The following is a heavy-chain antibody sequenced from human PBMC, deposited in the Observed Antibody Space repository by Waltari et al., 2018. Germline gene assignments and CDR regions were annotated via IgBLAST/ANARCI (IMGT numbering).Heavy chain of an antibody. CDR3: AKQIGGQQLPTDFDY. CDR2: ISGSGGRT. J-gene: IGHJ4*02. D-gene: IGHD6-13*01. CDR1: GFTLSSSC. V-gene: IGHV3-23*01. Sequence: EVQLLEYGGGLVQPGGALRLSCAASGFTLSSSCQTLVRQAQGKGLEWVSAISGSGGRTYYADSVKGRFTISRDNSKNTLYLQMNSLRAEDTAVYYCAKQIGGQQLPTDFDYWGQGTLVTVSS.